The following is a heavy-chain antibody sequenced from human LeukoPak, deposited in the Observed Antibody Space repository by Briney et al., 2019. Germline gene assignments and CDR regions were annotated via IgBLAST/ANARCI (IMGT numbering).Heavy chain of an antibody. J-gene: IGHJ4*02. CDR1: GFTFSSYA. CDR2: IRGSGGST. D-gene: IGHD6-13*01. Sequence: GGSLRLSCAASGFTFSSYAMSWVRQAPGKGLEWVSAIRGSGGSTYYADSVKGRFTISRDNSKNTLYLQMNSLRAEDTAVYYCAKGQSGSSWENFDYWGQGTLVTVSS. CDR3: AKGQSGSSWENFDY. V-gene: IGHV3-23*01.